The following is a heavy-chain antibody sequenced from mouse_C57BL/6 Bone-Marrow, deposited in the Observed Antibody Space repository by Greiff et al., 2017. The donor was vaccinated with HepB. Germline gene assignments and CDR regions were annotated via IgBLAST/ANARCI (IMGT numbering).Heavy chain of an antibody. CDR3: ARGDYGSSYPYFDY. CDR2: INYDGSST. J-gene: IGHJ2*01. CDR1: GFTFSDYY. V-gene: IGHV5-16*01. D-gene: IGHD1-1*01. Sequence: EVKLVESEGGLVQPGSSMKLSCTASGFTFSDYYMAWVRQVPEKGLEWVANINYDGSSTYYLDSLKSRFIISRDNAKNILYLQMSSLKSEDTATYYCARGDYGSSYPYFDYWGQGNTLTVSS.